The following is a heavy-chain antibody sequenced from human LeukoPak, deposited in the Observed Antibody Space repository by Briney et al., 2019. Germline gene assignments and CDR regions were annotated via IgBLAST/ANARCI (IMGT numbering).Heavy chain of an antibody. CDR1: GYTFTSYG. Sequence: ASVKVSCKASGYTFTSYGISWVRQAPGQGLEWMGWISAYNGNTNYAQKLQGRVTMTTDTSTSTAYMELRSLRYDDTAVYYCARRGFYYGDFSLVYWGQGTLVTVSS. CDR2: ISAYNGNT. J-gene: IGHJ4*02. D-gene: IGHD4-17*01. V-gene: IGHV1-18*01. CDR3: ARRGFYYGDFSLVY.